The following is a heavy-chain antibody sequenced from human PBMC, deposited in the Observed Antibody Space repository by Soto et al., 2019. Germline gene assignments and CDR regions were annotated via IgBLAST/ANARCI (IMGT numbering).Heavy chain of an antibody. D-gene: IGHD3-22*01. J-gene: IGHJ1*01. CDR2: INPRSGGT. CDR3: ARGGQNYYDSSRYSEYFHH. Sequence: GASVKVSCKASGYTLTDYYIHWVRQAPGQGLEWMGWINPRSGGTKYAQNFQGWVTMTRDTSISSAYMELTRLTSNDTAVYYCARGGQNYYDSSRYSEYFHHWGQGTLVTVSS. CDR1: GYTLTDYY. V-gene: IGHV1-2*04.